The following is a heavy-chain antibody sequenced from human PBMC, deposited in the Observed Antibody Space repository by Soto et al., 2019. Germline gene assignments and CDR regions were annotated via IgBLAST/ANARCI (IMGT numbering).Heavy chain of an antibody. Sequence: PSETLSLTCTVSGGSISSGGYYWSWIRQHPGKGLEWIGYIYYSGSTYYNPSLKSRVTISVDTSKNQFSLKLSSVTAADTAVYYCARFLGEYRSSWYWFDHWGQGTLVTVSS. CDR1: GGSISSGGYY. V-gene: IGHV4-31*03. CDR2: IYYSGST. CDR3: ARFLGEYRSSWYWFDH. J-gene: IGHJ5*02. D-gene: IGHD6-13*01.